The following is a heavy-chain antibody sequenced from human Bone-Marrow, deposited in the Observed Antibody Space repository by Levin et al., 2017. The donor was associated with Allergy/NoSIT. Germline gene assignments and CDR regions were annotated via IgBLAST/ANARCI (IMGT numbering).Heavy chain of an antibody. V-gene: IGHV1-2*06. J-gene: IGHJ5*02. CDR1: GYTFTGYY. Sequence: ASVKVSCKASGYTFTGYYMHWVRQAPGQGLEWMGRINPNSGGTNYAQKFQGRVTMTRDTSISTAYMELSRLRSDDTAVYYCARSITGTLDVSWFDPWGQGTLVTVSS. D-gene: IGHD1-7*01. CDR2: INPNSGGT. CDR3: ARSITGTLDVSWFDP.